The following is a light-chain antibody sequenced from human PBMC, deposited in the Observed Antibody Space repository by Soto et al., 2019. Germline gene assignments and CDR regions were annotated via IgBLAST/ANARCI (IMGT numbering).Light chain of an antibody. V-gene: IGKV3-15*01. CDR3: QQYDNWPRWT. Sequence: EIVMTQSPAPLSVSPGEKATLSCRATQRVSSNVAWYQQRLGQAPRLLIYGASTRATGTPARFSGSGSGTEFTLTISSLQSEDFAVYYCQQYDNWPRWTFGQGTKVDIK. J-gene: IGKJ1*01. CDR1: QRVSSN. CDR2: GAS.